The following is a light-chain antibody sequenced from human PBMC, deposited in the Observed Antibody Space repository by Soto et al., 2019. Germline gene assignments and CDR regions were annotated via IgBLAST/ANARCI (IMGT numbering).Light chain of an antibody. Sequence: EIVVTQSPGTLSLSPGERATLSCRASQSVSSSYLAWYQQKPGQAPRLLIYGASSRATGIPDRFSGSGSGTDFTRTISRLEPEDVAVYYCQQYGSSPRTFGQGTKVEIK. CDR2: GAS. J-gene: IGKJ1*01. V-gene: IGKV3-20*01. CDR3: QQYGSSPRT. CDR1: QSVSSSY.